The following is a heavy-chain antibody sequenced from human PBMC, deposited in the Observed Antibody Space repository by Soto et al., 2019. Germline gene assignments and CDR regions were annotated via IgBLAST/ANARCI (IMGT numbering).Heavy chain of an antibody. CDR1: GFTFSSYS. V-gene: IGHV3-21*01. Sequence: LRLSCAASGFTFSSYSMNWVRQAPGKGLEWVSSISSSSSYIYYADSVKGRFTISRDNAKNSLYLQMNSLRAEDTAVYYCARDLLDEYSSSSIDYWGQGTLVTVS. J-gene: IGHJ4*02. CDR3: ARDLLDEYSSSSIDY. D-gene: IGHD6-6*01. CDR2: ISSSSSYI.